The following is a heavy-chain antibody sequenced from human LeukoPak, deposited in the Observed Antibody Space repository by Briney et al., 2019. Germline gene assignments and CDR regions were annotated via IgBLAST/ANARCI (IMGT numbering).Heavy chain of an antibody. CDR1: GGSISSGGYY. CDR2: IYYSGST. CDR3: AREHSSSSWFDP. D-gene: IGHD6-13*01. V-gene: IGHV4-31*03. J-gene: IGHJ5*02. Sequence: PSETLSLTCTVSGGSISSGGYYWSWIRQHPGKGLEWIGYIYYSGSTYYNPSLKSRVTISVDTSKNQISLKLSSVTAADTAVYYCAREHSSSSWFDPWGQGTLVTVSS.